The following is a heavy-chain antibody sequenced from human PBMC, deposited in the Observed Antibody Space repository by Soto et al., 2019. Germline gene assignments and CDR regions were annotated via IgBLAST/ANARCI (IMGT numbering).Heavy chain of an antibody. D-gene: IGHD2-21*01. CDR3: ARDLRGETSYGSGGVFDY. V-gene: IGHV4-59*01. J-gene: IGHJ4*02. Sequence: WTWLRQPPGKGLEWIGYPYYSGSTKYNPSLRSRVTTSADASKNTFSLRLMSVTAADTAIYYCARDLRGETSYGSGGVFDYWGQGMLVTVS. CDR2: PYYSGST.